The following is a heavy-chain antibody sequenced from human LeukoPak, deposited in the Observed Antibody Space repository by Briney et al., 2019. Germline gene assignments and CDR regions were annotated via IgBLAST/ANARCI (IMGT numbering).Heavy chain of an antibody. CDR1: GGSISSSSYY. CDR2: IYYSGST. J-gene: IGHJ4*02. D-gene: IGHD3-3*01. CDR3: ARVGRITIFGVVRTWFDY. V-gene: IGHV4-39*07. Sequence: SETLSLTCTVSGGSISSSSYYWGWIRQPPGKGLEWIVSIYYSGSTYYNPSLKSRITISVDTSKNQFSLKMSSVTAADTAVYYCARVGRITIFGVVRTWFDYWDQGTLVTVSS.